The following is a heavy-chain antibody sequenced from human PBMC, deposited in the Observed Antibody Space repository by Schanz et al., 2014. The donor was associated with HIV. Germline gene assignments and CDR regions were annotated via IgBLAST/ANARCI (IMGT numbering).Heavy chain of an antibody. CDR3: ARGGIWEWDQPDFDY. CDR1: RFTFSSFA. V-gene: IGHV3-23*01. CDR2: MSWNRGKI. J-gene: IGHJ4*02. Sequence: EVQLLESGGGLVQPGGSLRLSCAASRFTFSSFAMHWVRQSPGKGLEWVAGMSWNRGKIGYADSVKGRFTISRDNSKNTLYLQMNSLRAEDTAVYYCARGGIWEWDQPDFDYWGQGTLVTVSS. D-gene: IGHD2-15*01.